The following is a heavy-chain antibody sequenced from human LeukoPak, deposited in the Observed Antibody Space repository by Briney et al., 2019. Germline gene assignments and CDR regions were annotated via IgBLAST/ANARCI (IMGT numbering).Heavy chain of an antibody. CDR1: GGSISSSSYY. Sequence: PSETLSLTCTVSGGSISSSSYYWGWLRQPPGKGLEWIGSIYYSGSTYYNPSLKSRVTISVDTSKNQFSLKLSSVTAADTAVYYCARTKWELLLDYWGQGTLVTVSS. V-gene: IGHV4-39*01. CDR3: ARTKWELLLDY. D-gene: IGHD1-26*01. CDR2: IYYSGST. J-gene: IGHJ4*02.